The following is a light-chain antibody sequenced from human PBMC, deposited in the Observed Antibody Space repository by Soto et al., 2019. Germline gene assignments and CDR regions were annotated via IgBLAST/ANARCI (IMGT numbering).Light chain of an antibody. Sequence: EIVLTQSPGTLSLSPGERATLSCRASQSVTSDYLAWYQQKPGQAHRLLIHGASRRATGIPDRFSGSGSGTEFSLTISRLEPEDFAVYYCHQYGISPFGGVTKVEIK. CDR1: QSVTSDY. CDR3: HQYGISP. V-gene: IGKV3-20*01. CDR2: GAS. J-gene: IGKJ4*01.